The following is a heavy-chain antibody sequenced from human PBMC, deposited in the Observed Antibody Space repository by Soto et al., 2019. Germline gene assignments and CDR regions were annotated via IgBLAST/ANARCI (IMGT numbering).Heavy chain of an antibody. CDR2: IRSKANSYAT. V-gene: IGHV3-73*01. CDR3: TRKGGMAKITDEFDY. CDR1: GFTFSGSA. D-gene: IGHD3-16*01. Sequence: GGSLRLSCAASGFTFSGSAMHWVRQASGKGLEWVGRIRSKANSYATAYAASVKGRFTISRDDSKNTAYLQMNSLKTEDTAVYYCTRKGGMAKITDEFDYWGQGTLVTVSS. J-gene: IGHJ4*02.